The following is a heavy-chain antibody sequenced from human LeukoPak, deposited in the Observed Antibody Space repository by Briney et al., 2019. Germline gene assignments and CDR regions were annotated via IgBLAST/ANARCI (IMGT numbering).Heavy chain of an antibody. CDR1: GFTFNTYW. CDR2: INSDGSST. D-gene: IGHD1-14*01. J-gene: IGHJ4*02. Sequence: GGSLRLSCAASGFTFNTYWMHWVRQAPGKGLVWVSRINSDGSSTTYADFVKGRFTISRDNAKNSLYLQMNSLRAEDTAVYYCARDLTFSADYWGQGTLVTVSS. V-gene: IGHV3-74*01. CDR3: ARDLTFSADY.